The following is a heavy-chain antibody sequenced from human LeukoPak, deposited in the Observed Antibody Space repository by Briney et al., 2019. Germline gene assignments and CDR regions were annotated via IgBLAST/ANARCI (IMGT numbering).Heavy chain of an antibody. CDR2: INPNSGDT. CDR3: ARATAASYDY. V-gene: IGHV1-2*06. Sequence: ASVKVSCKASGYTFSSYGISWVRQAPGQGLEWMGRINPNSGDTNYAQRFQGRVTMTRDTSINTAYMELSRLISDDTAVYYCARATAASYDYWGQGTLVIVSS. D-gene: IGHD2-2*01. CDR1: GYTFSSYG. J-gene: IGHJ4*02.